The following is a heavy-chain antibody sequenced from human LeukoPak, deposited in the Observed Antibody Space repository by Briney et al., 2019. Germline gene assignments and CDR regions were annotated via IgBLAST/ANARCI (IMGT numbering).Heavy chain of an antibody. J-gene: IGHJ4*02. CDR3: ARDRAYYYDSSGYYYFDH. D-gene: IGHD3-22*01. CDR1: GFTFSSYS. CDR2: ISSSSSTI. Sequence: GGSLRLSCAASGFTFSSYSMNWVRQAPWKGLEWVSYISSSSSTIYYADSVKGRFTISRDNAKNSLYLQMNSLRAEDTAVYYCARDRAYYYDSSGYYYFDHWGQGTLVTVSS. V-gene: IGHV3-48*04.